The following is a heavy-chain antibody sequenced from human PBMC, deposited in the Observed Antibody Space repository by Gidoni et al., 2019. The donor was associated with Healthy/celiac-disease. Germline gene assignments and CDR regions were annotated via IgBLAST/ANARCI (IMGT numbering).Heavy chain of an antibody. V-gene: IGHV3-23*01. D-gene: IGHD3-22*01. CDR1: GFTFVRDA. CDR2: ISGSGGST. J-gene: IGHJ3*02. CDR3: AKGHYYDSSGYYYGRLHAFDI. Sequence: EVQLFESGGGLVQPGGSLRLSCAASGFTFVRDAMSSFCQAPGKVLEWVSAISGSGGSTYYADSVKGRFTISRDNSKNTLYLQMNSLRAEDTAVYYCAKGHYYDSSGYYYGRLHAFDIWGQGTMVTVSS.